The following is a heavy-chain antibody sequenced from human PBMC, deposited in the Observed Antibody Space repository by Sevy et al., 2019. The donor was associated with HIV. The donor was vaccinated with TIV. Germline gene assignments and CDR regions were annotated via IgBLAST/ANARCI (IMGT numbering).Heavy chain of an antibody. CDR1: GFSLESYW. Sequence: GGSLRLSCVGFGFSLESYWMNWVRQAPGKGLEWGANIKHDGSEIYYVDSVKGGFTVSRDNDRNLVYLQMNNLRVADTALYYCVRAIQSEGSFWGQGTRVTVSS. CDR2: IKHDGSEI. D-gene: IGHD2-2*02. V-gene: IGHV3-7*01. J-gene: IGHJ4*02. CDR3: VRAIQSEGSF.